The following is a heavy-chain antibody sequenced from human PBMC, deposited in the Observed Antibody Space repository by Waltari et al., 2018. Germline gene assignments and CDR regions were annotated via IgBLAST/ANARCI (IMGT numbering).Heavy chain of an antibody. V-gene: IGHV3-7*01. Sequence: EVQLVESGGGLVQPGGSLRLSCAASGFTFSSYWMSWVRRGPGKGLEGVANIKQDGSGKYYVDSVKGRFTISRDNAKNSLYLQMNSLRAEDTAVYYCARFPGLGLASPLDYWGQGTLVTVSS. CDR3: ARFPGLGLASPLDY. J-gene: IGHJ4*02. CDR2: IKQDGSGK. D-gene: IGHD6-19*01. CDR1: GFTFSSYW.